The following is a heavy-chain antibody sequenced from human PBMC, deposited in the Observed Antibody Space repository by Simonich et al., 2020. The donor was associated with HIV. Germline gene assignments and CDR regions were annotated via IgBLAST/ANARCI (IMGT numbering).Heavy chain of an antibody. Sequence: QVQLQQWGAGLLKPSETLSLTCAVYGGSFSGYYWTWIRLPPGKGLEWIGEINHSGSTDYNPALKSRVTISVDTSKNQFSRNLSSVTAADTAVYYCARRGGFHFDYWGQGTLVTVSS. V-gene: IGHV4-34*02. CDR1: GGSFSGYY. CDR3: ARRGGFHFDY. D-gene: IGHD3-10*01. J-gene: IGHJ4*02. CDR2: INHSGST.